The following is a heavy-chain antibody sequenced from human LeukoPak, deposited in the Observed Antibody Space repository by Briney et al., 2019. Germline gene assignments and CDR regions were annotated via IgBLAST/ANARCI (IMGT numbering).Heavy chain of an antibody. J-gene: IGHJ5*02. CDR1: DGSISSSSYY. Sequence: SETLSLTCTVSDGSISSSSYYWGWVRHPPGKGLGCVGSIYYSGSTYYNPPLKRGVTISVDTSKNQFSLKLSSVTTADTAVYYCARTSIYYDSSGYRSWGQGTLVTVSS. CDR2: IYYSGST. V-gene: IGHV4-39*01. CDR3: ARTSIYYDSSGYRS. D-gene: IGHD3-22*01.